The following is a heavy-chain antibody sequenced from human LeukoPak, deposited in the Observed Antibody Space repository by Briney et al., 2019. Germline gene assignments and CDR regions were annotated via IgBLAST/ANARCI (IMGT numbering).Heavy chain of an antibody. D-gene: IGHD5-18*01. J-gene: IGHJ2*01. CDR1: GFTFSSYA. CDR2: ISNKGAGT. CDR3: AKDADTATIIYWYFDL. V-gene: IGHV3-64*04. Sequence: GGSLRLSCSASGFTFSSYAMHWVRQAPGKGLEYVSAISNKGAGTYYADSVKGRFTISRDNSKNTLYLQLNSLRTEDTAVYYCAKDADTATIIYWYFDLWGRGTLVTVSS.